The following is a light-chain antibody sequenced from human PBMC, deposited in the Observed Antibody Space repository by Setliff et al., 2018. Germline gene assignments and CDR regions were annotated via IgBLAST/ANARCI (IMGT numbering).Light chain of an antibody. CDR1: SSDVGGYNY. Sequence: QSALTQPASVSGSPGQSITISCTGTSSDVGGYNYVSWYQQHPGKAPKLMIYEVSDRPSGVSNRFSGSKSGNTASLTISGLRAEDGADYYCTSYTSSRTYVFGTGTKVTVL. V-gene: IGLV2-14*01. J-gene: IGLJ1*01. CDR2: EVS. CDR3: TSYTSSRTYV.